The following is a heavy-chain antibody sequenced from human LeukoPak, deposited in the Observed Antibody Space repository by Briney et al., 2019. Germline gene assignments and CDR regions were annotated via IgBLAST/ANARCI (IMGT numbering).Heavy chain of an antibody. V-gene: IGHV3-30*04. CDR1: GFTFSSHP. CDR2: ISYDGSDK. Sequence: GGSLRLSCAASGFTFSSHPMHGVRQAPGKGLEWVAVISYDGSDKYYADSVKGRFTISRDNSKNTLYLQMNSLRAEDTAVYYCARGSLLLAPFDPWGQGTLVTVSS. J-gene: IGHJ5*02. D-gene: IGHD3-10*01. CDR3: ARGSLLLAPFDP.